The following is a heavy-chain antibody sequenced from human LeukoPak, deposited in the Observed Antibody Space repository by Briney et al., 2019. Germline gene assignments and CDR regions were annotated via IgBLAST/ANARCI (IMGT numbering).Heavy chain of an antibody. V-gene: IGHV3-23*01. CDR1: GFTFSSYA. J-gene: IGHJ5*02. Sequence: GGSLRLSCAASGFTFSSYAMNWVRQAPGKGLEWVSAISGSGGSSYYADSVKGRFTISRDNSKHTLYLQMNSLRAEDTAVYYCAKAPQTGTTDWFDPWGQGTLVTVSS. D-gene: IGHD1-1*01. CDR2: ISGSGGSS. CDR3: AKAPQTGTTDWFDP.